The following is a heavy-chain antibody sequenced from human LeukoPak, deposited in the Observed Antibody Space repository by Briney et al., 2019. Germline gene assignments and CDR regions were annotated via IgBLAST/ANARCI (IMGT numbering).Heavy chain of an antibody. CDR2: ISSDGSST. V-gene: IGHV3-74*01. D-gene: IGHD4-17*01. J-gene: IGHJ4*02. Sequence: GGSLTLSCAASGFTFSNYWMHWIRQAPGKGLVWVSRISSDGSSTSYAVSVKGRFTISRDNAKNTLYLQMNSLRAEDTAVYYCARTAFSDYSLGFWGQGTLVTVSS. CDR1: GFTFSNYW. CDR3: ARTAFSDYSLGF.